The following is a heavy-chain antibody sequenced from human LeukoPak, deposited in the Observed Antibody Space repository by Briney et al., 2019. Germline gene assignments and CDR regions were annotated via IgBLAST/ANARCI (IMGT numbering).Heavy chain of an antibody. CDR3: VRIYYGPDY. J-gene: IGHJ4*02. D-gene: IGHD3-3*01. V-gene: IGHV1-2*02. CDR2: INPNNGVT. Sequence: GASVKVSCKASGYIFIHHYIHWVRQAPGQGLEWMGWINPNNGVTSYAQRFQGRVTMTGDTSISTSYMELSNLRSDDTAIYYCVRIYYGPDYWGQGTLVTVSS. CDR1: GYIFIHHY.